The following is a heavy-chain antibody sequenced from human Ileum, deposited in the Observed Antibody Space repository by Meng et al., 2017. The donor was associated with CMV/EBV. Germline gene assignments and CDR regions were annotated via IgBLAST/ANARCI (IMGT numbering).Heavy chain of an antibody. V-gene: IGHV1-2*02. CDR1: GNIFTGYY. CDR3: ARIIVSRGYSFDY. D-gene: IGHD5-18*01. Sequence: QMQLVQSGTELKKPGASVKVSCKASGNIFTGYYMHWVRQAPGQGLEWMGWINPNSGSTNYAQKFQGRVTMTRDTSISTAYMELNRLTSDDTAMYFCARIIVSRGYSFDYWGQGTLVTVSS. J-gene: IGHJ4*02. CDR2: INPNSGST.